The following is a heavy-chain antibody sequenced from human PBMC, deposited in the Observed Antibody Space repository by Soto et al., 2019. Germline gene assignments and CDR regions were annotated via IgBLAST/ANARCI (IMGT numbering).Heavy chain of an antibody. CDR1: NGSISSDY. CDR3: ARVTSRPGELIWDAFDV. CDR2: MYASGTT. J-gene: IGHJ3*01. D-gene: IGHD1-26*01. Sequence: QVQLQASGPGLVKPSETLSLTCTVSNGSISSDYWSWIRQPAGKGLAWIGRMYASGTTNYNPALKTRVTMSIDMSKHQFSLKLSSVTGADTAVYYCARVTSRPGELIWDAFDVWGQGTMVTVSS. V-gene: IGHV4-4*07.